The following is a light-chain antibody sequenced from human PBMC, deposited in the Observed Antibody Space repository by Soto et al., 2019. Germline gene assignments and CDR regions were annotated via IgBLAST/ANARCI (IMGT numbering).Light chain of an antibody. CDR1: QSISNW. CDR2: KAS. J-gene: IGKJ2*01. Sequence: DIQMTQSPSTLSASIGERVTITCRASQSISNWLAWYRQKPGKAPKLLIYKASTVESRVPSRFSGSGSGTQFTLTISSMQPDDLATYYCQQYKSYYTFGQGTKVDIK. CDR3: QQYKSYYT. V-gene: IGKV1-5*03.